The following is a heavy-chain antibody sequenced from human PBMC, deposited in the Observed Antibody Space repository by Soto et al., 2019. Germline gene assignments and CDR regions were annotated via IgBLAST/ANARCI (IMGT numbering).Heavy chain of an antibody. CDR2: INAGNGNT. V-gene: IGHV1-3*01. D-gene: IGHD1-1*01. CDR3: AERAKYDCERHGDAFDL. CDR1: GYSFTSHG. J-gene: IGHJ3*01. Sequence: ASVKVSCKASGYSFTSHGMHWVRQAPGQRLEWMGWINAGNGNTKYSQKFQGRVAITRDTSASTAYMELSSLRSEDTAVYYCAERAKYDCERHGDAFDLWGQGTMVTVSS.